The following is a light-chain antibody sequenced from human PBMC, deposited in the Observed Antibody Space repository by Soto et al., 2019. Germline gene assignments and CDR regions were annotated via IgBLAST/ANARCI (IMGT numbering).Light chain of an antibody. CDR2: DAS. J-gene: IGKJ5*01. Sequence: EIVLTQSPATLSLSPGERATLSCRASQTVSSYLLWYQQKPGQAPRLLIYDASTRATGIQARFSGSGSETDFTLTIRSLEPEDFAVYFCKQRMNWPLTFGQGTRLEN. CDR3: KQRMNWPLT. CDR1: QTVSSY. V-gene: IGKV3-11*01.